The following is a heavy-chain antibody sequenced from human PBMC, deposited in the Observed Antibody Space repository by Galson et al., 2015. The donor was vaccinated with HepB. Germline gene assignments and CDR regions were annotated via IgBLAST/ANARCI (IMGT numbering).Heavy chain of an antibody. CDR2: INPSGGST. CDR1: GYTFTSYY. J-gene: IGHJ1*01. Sequence: SVKVSCKASGYTFTSYYMHWVRQAPGQGLEWMGIINPSGGSTSYAQKFQGRVTMTRDTSTSTVYMELSSLRSEDTAVYYCARVSQSVPMVRGVTEYFQHWGQGALVTVSS. CDR3: ARVSQSVPMVRGVTEYFQH. V-gene: IGHV1-46*01. D-gene: IGHD3-10*01.